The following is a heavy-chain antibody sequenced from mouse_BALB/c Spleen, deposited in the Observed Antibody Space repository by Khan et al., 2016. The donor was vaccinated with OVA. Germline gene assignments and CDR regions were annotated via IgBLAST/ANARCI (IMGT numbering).Heavy chain of an antibody. D-gene: IGHD2-14*01. CDR2: MWAGTST. Sequence: QVQLKESGPGLVAPSQSLSITCTVSGFSLSSYGVHWVRQPPGKGLEWVGVMWAGTSTNYNSTLMSRLSISKDNSKSQVFLKMNSLQTDDTAKYFCSRALPYHRYAGYAMDYWGQGTSVTVSS. CDR3: SRALPYHRYAGYAMDY. CDR1: GFSLSSYG. V-gene: IGHV2-9*02. J-gene: IGHJ4*01.